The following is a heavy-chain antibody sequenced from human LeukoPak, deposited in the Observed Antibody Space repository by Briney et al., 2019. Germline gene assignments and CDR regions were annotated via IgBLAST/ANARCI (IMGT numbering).Heavy chain of an antibody. V-gene: IGHV3-23*01. CDR2: ISDSGGGT. Sequence: GGSLRLSCAASGFTFSSYAMSWVRQAPGKGLDWVSTISDSGGGTHYADSVKGRLTISRDSSKNTVYLQMNSLRAEDTAVYYCAKDLRGYCGGDCYSAEYWGRGTLVTVSS. D-gene: IGHD2-21*02. CDR1: GFTFSSYA. J-gene: IGHJ4*02. CDR3: AKDLRGYCGGDCYSAEY.